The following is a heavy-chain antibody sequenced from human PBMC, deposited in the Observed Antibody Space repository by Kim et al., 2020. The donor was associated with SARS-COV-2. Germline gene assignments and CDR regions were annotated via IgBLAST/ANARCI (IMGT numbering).Heavy chain of an antibody. V-gene: IGHV3-43D*03. D-gene: IGHD2-15*01. J-gene: IGHJ4*02. Sequence: TYYAGSVKGRFTIYRDNSKSSLYLQMNSLRAEDTALYYCASSSAGSSTLDYWGQGTLVTVSS. CDR2: T. CDR3: ASSSAGSSTLDY.